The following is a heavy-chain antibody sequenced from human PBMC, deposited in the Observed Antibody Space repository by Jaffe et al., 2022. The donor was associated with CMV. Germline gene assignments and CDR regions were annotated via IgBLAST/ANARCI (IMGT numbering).Heavy chain of an antibody. CDR3: ARGGTDYYDFWSGYYP. J-gene: IGHJ5*02. CDR2: IKQDGSEK. Sequence: EVQLVESGGGLVQPGGSLRLSCAASGFTFSSYWMSWVRQAPGKGLEWVANIKQDGSEKYYVDSVKGRFTISRDNAKNSLYLQMNSLRAEDTAVYYCARGGTDYYDFWSGYYPWGQGTLVTVSS. V-gene: IGHV3-7*01. D-gene: IGHD3-3*01. CDR1: GFTFSSYW.